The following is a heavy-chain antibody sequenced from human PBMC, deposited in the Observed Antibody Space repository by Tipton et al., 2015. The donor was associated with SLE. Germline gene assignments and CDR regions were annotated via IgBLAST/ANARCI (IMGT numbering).Heavy chain of an antibody. Sequence: SLRLSCAASGFTFSRYSMNWVRQAPGKGLEWVSYISSSSSTIYYADSVKGRFTISRDNAKNSLYLQMSSLRAEDTAVYYCARETATNAFDIWGQGTLVTVSS. CDR2: ISSSSSTI. CDR3: ARETATNAFDI. V-gene: IGHV3-48*01. CDR1: GFTFSRYS. J-gene: IGHJ3*02.